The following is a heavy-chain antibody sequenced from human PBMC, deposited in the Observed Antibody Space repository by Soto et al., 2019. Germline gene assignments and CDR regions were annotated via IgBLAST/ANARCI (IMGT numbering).Heavy chain of an antibody. J-gene: IGHJ4*02. CDR1: GFTFSIYS. Sequence: EVQLVESGGGLVKPGGSLRLSCAASGFTFSIYSMNWVRQAPGKGLERVSCISSSSDYIYYADSVKGRFTISRDNAKTSLYLQMNILRAEVTAVYYCARESVPGSTGSYFTDYWGPGTLVTVSS. CDR3: ARESVPGSTGSYFTDY. CDR2: ISSSSDYI. V-gene: IGHV3-21*01. D-gene: IGHD1-26*01.